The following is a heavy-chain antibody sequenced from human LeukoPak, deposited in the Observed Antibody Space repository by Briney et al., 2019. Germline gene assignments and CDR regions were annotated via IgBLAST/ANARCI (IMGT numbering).Heavy chain of an antibody. V-gene: IGHV1-46*01. D-gene: IGHD6-13*01. CDR3: AREMVGIAAAYGMDV. CDR2: INPSGGST. Sequence: GGSLRLSCAASGFTFTSYYMHWVRQAPGQGLEWMGIINPSGGSTSYAQKFQGRVTMTRDTSTSIVYMELSSLRSEDTAVYYCAREMVGIAAAYGMDVWGQGTTVTVSS. J-gene: IGHJ6*02. CDR1: GFTFTSYY.